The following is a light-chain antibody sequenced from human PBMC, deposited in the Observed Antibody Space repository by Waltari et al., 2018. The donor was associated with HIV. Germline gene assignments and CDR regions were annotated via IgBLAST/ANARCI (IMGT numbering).Light chain of an antibody. CDR1: PSHIGNNY. CDR2: ETS. V-gene: IGLV1-51*01. Sequence: QSVLTQSPSVSAAPGQRVTISCSGAPSHIGNNYVSWYQQLPGTAPKLLIYETSQRPSKIPDRFSASKSGTSATLAITGLHTGDEADYYCVTWDSSLSVVIFGGGTKVTVL. J-gene: IGLJ2*01. CDR3: VTWDSSLSVVI.